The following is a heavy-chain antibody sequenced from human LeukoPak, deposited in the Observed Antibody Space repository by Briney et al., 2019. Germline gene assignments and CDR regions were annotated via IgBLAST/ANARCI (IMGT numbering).Heavy chain of an antibody. V-gene: IGHV4-59*01. CDR3: ASENWPYYMDV. J-gene: IGHJ6*03. CDR1: GGSISSYY. CDR2: IYYSGGT. Sequence: SETLSLTCTVSGGSISSYYWSWIRQPPGKGLEWIGYIYYSGGTNYNPSLKSRVTISVDTSKNQFSLKLSSVTAADTAVYYCASENWPYYMDVWGKGTTVTVSS. D-gene: IGHD1-1*01.